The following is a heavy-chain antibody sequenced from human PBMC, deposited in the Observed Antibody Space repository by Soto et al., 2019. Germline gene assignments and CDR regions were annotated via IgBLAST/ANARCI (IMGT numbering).Heavy chain of an antibody. V-gene: IGHV1-18*01. CDR1: GYTFTNFG. D-gene: IGHD3-16*01. CDR2: ISAYNGNT. J-gene: IGHJ4*02. CDR3: ARGGTPIDY. Sequence: QVQLVQSGAEVKKPGASVKVSCKASGYTFTNFGISWVRQAPGQGLEWMGWISAYNGNTNYAQKFQGRVTMTTDTSASTAYIAVRSLRFDDAAVYYCARGGTPIDYGGQGTLVTVSS.